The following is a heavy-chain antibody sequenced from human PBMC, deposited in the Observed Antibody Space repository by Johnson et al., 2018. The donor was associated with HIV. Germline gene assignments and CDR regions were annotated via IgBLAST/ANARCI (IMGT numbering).Heavy chain of an antibody. D-gene: IGHD3-3*01. Sequence: VQLVESGGGLVQPGGSLRLSCAASGFTFSSYAMSWVRQAPGKGLEWVSAISGSGGSTYYAGSVKGRFTISRDNSKNTLYLQMNSLGAEDTAVYYCTKGRIFGVVMEAFDIWGQGTMVTVSS. CDR1: GFTFSSYA. J-gene: IGHJ3*02. CDR2: ISGSGGST. V-gene: IGHV3-23*04. CDR3: TKGRIFGVVMEAFDI.